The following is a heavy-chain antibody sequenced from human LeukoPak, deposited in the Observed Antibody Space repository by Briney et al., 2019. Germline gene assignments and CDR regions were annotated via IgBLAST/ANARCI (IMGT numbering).Heavy chain of an antibody. CDR2: ISSSSSYI. D-gene: IGHD3-10*01. V-gene: IGHV3-21*01. CDR3: ARPTSGELLFFGY. J-gene: IGHJ4*02. Sequence: PGGSLRLSCAASGFTFSSYSMTWVRQAPGKGLEWVSSISSSSSYIYCADSVKGRFTISRDNAKNSLYLQMNSLRAEDTAVYYCARPTSGELLFFGYWGQGTLVTVSS. CDR1: GFTFSSYS.